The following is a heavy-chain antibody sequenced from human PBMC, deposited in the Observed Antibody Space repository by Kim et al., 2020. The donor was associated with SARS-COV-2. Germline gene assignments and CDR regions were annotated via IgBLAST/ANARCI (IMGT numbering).Heavy chain of an antibody. D-gene: IGHD3-3*01. CDR1: GFTFSSYS. V-gene: IGHV3-21*01. J-gene: IGHJ5*02. CDR3: ARSREWFPPVGFDP. CDR2: ISSSSSYI. Sequence: GGSLRLSCAASGFTFSSYSMNWVRQAPGKGLEWVSSISSSSSYIYYADSVKGRFTISRDNAKNSLYLQMNSLRAEDTAVYYCARSREWFPPVGFDPWGQGTLVTVSS.